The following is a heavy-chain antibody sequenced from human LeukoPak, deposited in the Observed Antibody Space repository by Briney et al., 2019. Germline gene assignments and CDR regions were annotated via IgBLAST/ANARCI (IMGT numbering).Heavy chain of an antibody. CDR3: ARAKYYYDSSGYREMDY. D-gene: IGHD3-22*01. J-gene: IGHJ4*02. Sequence: SVKVSCKASGGTFTSYAISWVRQAPGQGLEWMGRITPIFGTANYAQKLQGRVTISTDEATSTAYMELSSLRSEGTAVYYGARAKYYYDSSGYREMDYWGQGTLVTVSS. CDR1: GGTFTSYA. CDR2: ITPIFGTA. V-gene: IGHV1-69*05.